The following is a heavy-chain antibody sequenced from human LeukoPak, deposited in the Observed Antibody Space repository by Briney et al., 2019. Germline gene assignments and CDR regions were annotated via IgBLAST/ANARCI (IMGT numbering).Heavy chain of an antibody. CDR1: GGSISSYY. D-gene: IGHD4-17*01. Sequence: SETLSLTCTVSGGSISSYYWSWIRQPPGKGLEWIGYIYYSGSTNYNPSLKGRVTISVDTSKNQFSLKLSSVTAADTAVYYCARAKQTTVTTYYFDYWGQGTLVTVSS. J-gene: IGHJ4*02. CDR2: IYYSGST. CDR3: ARAKQTTVTTYYFDY. V-gene: IGHV4-59*01.